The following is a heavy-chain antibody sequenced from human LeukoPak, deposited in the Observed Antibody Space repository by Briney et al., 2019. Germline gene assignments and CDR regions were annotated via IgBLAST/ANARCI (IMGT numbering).Heavy chain of an antibody. D-gene: IGHD6-13*01. CDR2: IYHSGST. Sequence: SETLSLTCTVSGYSISSGYYWGWIRQPPGKGLEWIGSIYHSGSTYYNPSLKSRVTTSVDTSKNQFSLKLSSVTAADTAVYYCARDLGSSWSNYYYYMDVWGKGTTVTVSS. V-gene: IGHV4-38-2*02. CDR3: ARDLGSSWSNYYYYMDV. CDR1: GYSISSGYY. J-gene: IGHJ6*03.